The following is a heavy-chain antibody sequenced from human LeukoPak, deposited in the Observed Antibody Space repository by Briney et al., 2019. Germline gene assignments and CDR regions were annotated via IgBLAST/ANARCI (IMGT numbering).Heavy chain of an antibody. Sequence: PGGSLRLSCAASVFTFSSYAMSWVRQAPGKGLEWVSAISGSGGSTYYADSVKGRFTISRDNSKNTLYLQMNSLRAEDTAVYYCAKGPTYYDFWSGYYWGQGTLVTVSS. CDR2: ISGSGGST. CDR1: VFTFSSYA. V-gene: IGHV3-23*01. D-gene: IGHD3-3*01. CDR3: AKGPTYYDFWSGYY. J-gene: IGHJ4*02.